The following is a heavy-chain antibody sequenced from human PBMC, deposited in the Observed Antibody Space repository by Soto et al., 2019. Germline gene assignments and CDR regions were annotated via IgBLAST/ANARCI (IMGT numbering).Heavy chain of an antibody. CDR3: ARQIYSYDSSGYYYDYFDY. V-gene: IGHV4-59*08. CDR1: GGSISSYY. Sequence: SETLSLTCTVSGGSISSYYWSWIRQPPGKGLEWIGYIYYSGSTNYNPSLKSRVTISVDTSKNQFSLKLSSVTAADTAVYYCARQIYSYDSSGYYYDYFDYWGQGTLVTVSS. CDR2: IYYSGST. D-gene: IGHD3-22*01. J-gene: IGHJ4*02.